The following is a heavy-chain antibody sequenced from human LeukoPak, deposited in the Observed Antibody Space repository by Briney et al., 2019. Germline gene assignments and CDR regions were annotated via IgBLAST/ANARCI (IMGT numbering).Heavy chain of an antibody. J-gene: IGHJ6*04. V-gene: IGHV3-33*01. Sequence: GGSLRLSCAASGFTFSSYGMHWVRQAPGKGLEWVAVTWYDGNHKYYADSVKGRFTISRDNSKNTLYLQMNGLRAEDTAVYYCARVYSSNWYAVYYGMDVWGKGTTVTVSS. CDR2: TWYDGNHK. CDR3: ARVYSSNWYAVYYGMDV. D-gene: IGHD6-13*01. CDR1: GFTFSSYG.